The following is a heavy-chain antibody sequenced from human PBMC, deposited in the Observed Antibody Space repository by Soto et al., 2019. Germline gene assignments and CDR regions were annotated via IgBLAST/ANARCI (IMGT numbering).Heavy chain of an antibody. CDR1: GFTFSSYA. CDR2: ISGSGGST. V-gene: IGHV3-23*01. CDR3: AKDLGAYELELGVVIDY. Sequence: EVQLLESGGGLVQPGGSLRLSCAASGFTFSSYAMSWVRQAPGKGLEWVSAISGSGGSTYYADSVKGRFTISRDNSKNTLYLQMNSLRAEDTAVYYCAKDLGAYELELGVVIDYWGQGTLVTVSS. J-gene: IGHJ4*02. D-gene: IGHD3-3*01.